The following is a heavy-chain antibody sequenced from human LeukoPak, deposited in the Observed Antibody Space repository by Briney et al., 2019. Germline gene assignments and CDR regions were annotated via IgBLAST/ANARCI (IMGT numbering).Heavy chain of an antibody. CDR1: GYSFTGYY. D-gene: IGHD5-18*01. V-gene: IGHV1-2*02. J-gene: IGHJ4*02. Sequence: AAVNVSFKASGYSFTGYYMHWMGQAAGQRLEWMGWINPNSGATNYAQKFQGRVTMTRDTSISTAYMELSRLRSDDTAVYYYASGYRFRNWGQGTLVTVSS. CDR3: ASGYRFRN. CDR2: INPNSGAT.